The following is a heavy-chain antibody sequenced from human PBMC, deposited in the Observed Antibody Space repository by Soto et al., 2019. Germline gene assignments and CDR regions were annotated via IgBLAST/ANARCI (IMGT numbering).Heavy chain of an antibody. Sequence: GGSLRLSCAASGFTFSSYSMNWVRQAPGKGLEWVSSISSNSAYIYYTDALRGRFTISRDNAKNSLHLQMNSLRAEDTAVYYCTRDASRDSSARGWFDPWGPGTLVTVSS. D-gene: IGHD6-13*01. CDR1: GFTFSSYS. CDR2: ISSNSAYI. J-gene: IGHJ5*02. CDR3: TRDASRDSSARGWFDP. V-gene: IGHV3-21*01.